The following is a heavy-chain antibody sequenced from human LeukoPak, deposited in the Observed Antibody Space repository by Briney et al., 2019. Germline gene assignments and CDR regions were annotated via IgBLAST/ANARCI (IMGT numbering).Heavy chain of an antibody. D-gene: IGHD3-3*01. V-gene: IGHV1-8*01. Sequence: ASVKVSCKASGYTFTSYDINWVRQATGQGLECMGWMNPNSGNTGYAQKFQGRVTMTRNTSISTAYMELSSLRSEDTAVYYCARRYYDFHDAFDIWGQGTMVTVSS. CDR1: GYTFTSYD. J-gene: IGHJ3*02. CDR3: ARRYYDFHDAFDI. CDR2: MNPNSGNT.